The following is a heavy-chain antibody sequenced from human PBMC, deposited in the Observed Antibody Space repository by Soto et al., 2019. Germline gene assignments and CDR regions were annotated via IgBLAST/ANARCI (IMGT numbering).Heavy chain of an antibody. V-gene: IGHV3-53*02. J-gene: IGHJ6*02. CDR1: GFTVNSNY. Sequence: EVQVLATGGGLIQPGGSLRLSCAASGFTVNSNYMSWVRQAPGEGLQWVSITNTGGTTYYADSVKGRFTASRDNSKTTLYLQMNSLSAENTAVYYCPKGDGSILAVWGQGTTVSVSS. D-gene: IGHD3-16*01. CDR2: TNTGGTT. CDR3: PKGDGSILAV.